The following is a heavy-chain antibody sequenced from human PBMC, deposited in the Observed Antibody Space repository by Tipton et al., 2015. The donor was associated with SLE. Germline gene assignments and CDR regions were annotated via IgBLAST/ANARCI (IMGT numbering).Heavy chain of an antibody. Sequence: TLSLTCAVYGGSFSGYYWSWIRQPPGKGLEWIGEINHSGSTNYNPSLKSRVTISVDTSKNQFSLKLSSVTAADTAVYYCARGRGLTYYYDSSGYSGRYYFDYWGQGTLVTVSS. CDR1: GGSFSGYY. CDR3: ARGRGLTYYYDSSGYSGRYYFDY. J-gene: IGHJ4*02. V-gene: IGHV4-34*01. D-gene: IGHD3-22*01. CDR2: INHSGST.